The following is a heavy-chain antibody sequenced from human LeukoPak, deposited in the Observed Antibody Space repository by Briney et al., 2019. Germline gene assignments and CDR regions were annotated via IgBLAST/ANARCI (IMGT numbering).Heavy chain of an antibody. CDR1: GFTFDDYG. CDR3: ARYNSSWYYYYMDV. Sequence: SGGSLRLSCAASGFTFDDYGMSWVRQAPGKGLEWVSGINWNGGSTGYADSVKGRFTISRDNAKNSLYLQMNSPRAEDTALYYCARYNSSWYYYYMDVWGKGTTVTVSS. V-gene: IGHV3-20*04. D-gene: IGHD6-13*01. CDR2: INWNGGST. J-gene: IGHJ6*03.